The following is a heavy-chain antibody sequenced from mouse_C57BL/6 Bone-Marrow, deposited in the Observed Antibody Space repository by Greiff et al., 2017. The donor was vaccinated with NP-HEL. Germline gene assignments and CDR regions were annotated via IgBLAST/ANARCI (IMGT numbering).Heavy chain of an antibody. CDR2: INPGSGGT. J-gene: IGHJ1*03. D-gene: IGHD1-1*01. Sequence: VQLQQSGAELVRPGTSVKVSCKASGYAFTNYLIEWVKQRPGQGLEWIGVINPGSGGTNYNEKFKGKATLTADKSSSTAYMQLSSLTSEDSAVYFCARSKFTTVVEERYFDVWGTGTTVTVSS. CDR1: GYAFTNYL. CDR3: ARSKFTTVVEERYFDV. V-gene: IGHV1-54*01.